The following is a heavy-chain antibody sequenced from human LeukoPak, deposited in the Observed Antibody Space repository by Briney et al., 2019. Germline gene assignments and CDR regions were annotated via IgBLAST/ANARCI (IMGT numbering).Heavy chain of an antibody. CDR1: GYTFTGFY. Sequence: GASVKVSCKASGYTFTGFYMHWVRQAPGQGLEWVGWINPNSGDTNYAQKFQGRVTMTRDTSISTAYMELSRLRSDDTAVYYCARGRNYYGSGSYPYWGQGTLVTVSS. V-gene: IGHV1-2*02. CDR3: ARGRNYYGSGSYPY. D-gene: IGHD3-10*01. J-gene: IGHJ4*02. CDR2: INPNSGDT.